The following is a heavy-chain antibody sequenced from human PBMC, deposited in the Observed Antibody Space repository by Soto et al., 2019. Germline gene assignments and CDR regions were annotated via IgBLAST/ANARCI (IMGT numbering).Heavy chain of an antibody. Sequence: QVQLVESGGGLVKPGGSLRLSCAASGIVFSDYMSWVRQAPGTGLEWLSYISGSGRTIYSADSVNGRFTISMDNATNSLYLQLNNVRTEDTAVYYCARLPFPWGWFDPWGQGTLVTVSS. V-gene: IGHV3-11*01. D-gene: IGHD3-16*01. CDR1: GIVFSDY. CDR3: ARLPFPWGWFDP. CDR2: ISGSGRTI. J-gene: IGHJ5*02.